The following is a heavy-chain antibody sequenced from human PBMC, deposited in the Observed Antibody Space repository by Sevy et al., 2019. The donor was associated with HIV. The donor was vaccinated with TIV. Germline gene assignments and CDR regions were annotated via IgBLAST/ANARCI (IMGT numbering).Heavy chain of an antibody. CDR2: IFPIFATA. V-gene: IGHV1-69*01. D-gene: IGHD6-19*01. Sequence: VKVSCKASGGTCSSSAISWVRQAPGQGLEWMGGIFPIFATANYAQKFQGRLTITADESTCTAYMELSSLRSDDTAVYYCTSGLAVSVDYWGQGTLVTVSS. J-gene: IGHJ4*02. CDR1: GGTCSSSA. CDR3: TSGLAVSVDY.